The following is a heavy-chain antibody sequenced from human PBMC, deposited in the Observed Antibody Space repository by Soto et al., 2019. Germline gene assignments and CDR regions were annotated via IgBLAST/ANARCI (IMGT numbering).Heavy chain of an antibody. CDR3: AKDLTYYDFWSGYYTHNDDYYGMDV. Sequence: PVGSLRLSCAASGFTFSSYGMHWVRQAPGKGLEWVAVISYDGSNKYYADSVKGRFTISRDNSKNTLYLQMNSLRAEDTAVYYCAKDLTYYDFWSGYYTHNDDYYGMDVWGQGTTVTVSS. D-gene: IGHD3-3*01. CDR1: GFTFSSYG. V-gene: IGHV3-30*18. J-gene: IGHJ6*02. CDR2: ISYDGSNK.